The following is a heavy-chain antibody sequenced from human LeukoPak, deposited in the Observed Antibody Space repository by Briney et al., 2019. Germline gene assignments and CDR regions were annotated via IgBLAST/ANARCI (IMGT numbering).Heavy chain of an antibody. J-gene: IGHJ4*02. CDR3: ARDRVLLYYFDY. D-gene: IGHD1-26*01. Sequence: GGSLRLSCAASGFTFSSYSMNWVRQAPEKGLEWVSSISSSSSYIYYADSVKGRFTISRDNAKNSLYLQMNSLRAEDTAVYYCARDRVLLYYFDYWGQGTLVTVSS. CDR1: GFTFSSYS. V-gene: IGHV3-21*01. CDR2: ISSSSSYI.